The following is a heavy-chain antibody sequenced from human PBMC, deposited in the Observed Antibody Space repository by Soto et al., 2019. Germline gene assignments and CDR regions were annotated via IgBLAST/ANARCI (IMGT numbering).Heavy chain of an antibody. Sequence: QVQLVQSGAEVKKPGASVKVSCKASGYTLTTFFMHWVRQAPGQGLAWMVVINPGYPAGGSTTYAQKFQGRVTMTTETATRTVDMELSRLRSDDTAGYYCAREAIVAGATTGMDVWGQGTTVTVSS. CDR3: AREAIVAGATTGMDV. D-gene: IGHD1-26*01. CDR1: GYTLTTFF. V-gene: IGHV1-46*01. CDR2: INPGYPAGGST. J-gene: IGHJ6*02.